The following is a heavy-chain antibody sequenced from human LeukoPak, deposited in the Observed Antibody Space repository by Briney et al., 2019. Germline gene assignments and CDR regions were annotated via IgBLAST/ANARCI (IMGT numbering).Heavy chain of an antibody. Sequence: SETLSLTCTVSGVSISSYYWSWIRQAPGKGLEWIVYIYYSGSTNYNPYLKSRVTISVDTSKNQMSLKLSSVTAADTAVYSCARDGVYCSGGSCYRNWFDPWGQGTLVTVSS. D-gene: IGHD2-15*01. CDR2: IYYSGST. J-gene: IGHJ5*02. CDR3: ARDGVYCSGGSCYRNWFDP. CDR1: GVSISSYY. V-gene: IGHV4-59*01.